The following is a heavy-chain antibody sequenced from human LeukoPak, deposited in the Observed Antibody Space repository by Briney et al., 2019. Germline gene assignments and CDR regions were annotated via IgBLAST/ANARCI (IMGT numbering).Heavy chain of an antibody. J-gene: IGHJ2*01. CDR2: INSNGDST. Sequence: GGSLRLSCSASGFTFSSYGMHWVRQAPGKGLEYVSAINSNGDSTSYADSVKGRFTISRDNSKNTLYLQMSSLRPEDTAVYYCVRRVAAVGTALWYFDLWGRGTLVTVSS. CDR3: VRRVAAVGTALWYFDL. V-gene: IGHV3-64D*06. D-gene: IGHD6-13*01. CDR1: GFTFSSYG.